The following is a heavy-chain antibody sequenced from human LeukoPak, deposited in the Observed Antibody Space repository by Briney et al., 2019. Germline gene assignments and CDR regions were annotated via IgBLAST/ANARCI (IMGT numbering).Heavy chain of an antibody. CDR1: GYTFTSYY. D-gene: IGHD3-3*01. V-gene: IGHV1-46*01. J-gene: IGHJ4*02. CDR2: INPSGGNT. Sequence: ASVKVSCKASGYTFTSYYMHWVRQAPGQGLEWMGIINPSGGNTSYAQKFQGRVTMTRDMSTSTVYMELSSLRSEDTAVYYCARQGHYDFWSGYYGGLGYWGQGTLVTVSS. CDR3: ARQGHYDFWSGYYGGLGY.